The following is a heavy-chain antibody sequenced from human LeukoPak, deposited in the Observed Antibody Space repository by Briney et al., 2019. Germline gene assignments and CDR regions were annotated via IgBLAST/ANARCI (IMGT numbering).Heavy chain of an antibody. D-gene: IGHD5-18*01. V-gene: IGHV3-21*01. J-gene: IGHJ4*02. CDR3: ARDLSGVAGYTYGRGIDC. Sequence: PGGSLRLSCAASGFTFSSYSMNWVRQAPGKGLEWVSSISSSSSYIYYADSVKGRFTISRDNAKNSLYLQMNSLRAEDTAVYYCARDLSGVAGYTYGRGIDCWGQGTLVTVSS. CDR1: GFTFSSYS. CDR2: ISSSSSYI.